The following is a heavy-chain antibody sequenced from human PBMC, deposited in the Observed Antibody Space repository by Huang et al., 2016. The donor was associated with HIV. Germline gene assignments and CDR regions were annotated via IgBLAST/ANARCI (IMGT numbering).Heavy chain of an antibody. CDR2: ISGNGGST. D-gene: IGHD3-10*01. V-gene: IGHV3-23*01. Sequence: EVQLLESGGGLVQPGGSLRLSCAASGFTFNNYAMNWGRQAPGKGLGGVSNISGNGGSTYYADYVKGRFTISRDKSKNTLYLHMNSRRVEDTAVYYCAKGIKSSGSYYFDYWGQGTLVTVSS. CDR1: GFTFNNYA. CDR3: AKGIKSSGSYYFDY. J-gene: IGHJ4*02.